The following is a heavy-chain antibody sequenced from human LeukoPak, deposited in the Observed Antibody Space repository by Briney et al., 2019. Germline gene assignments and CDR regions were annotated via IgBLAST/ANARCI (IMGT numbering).Heavy chain of an antibody. D-gene: IGHD6-6*01. Sequence: QTGGSLRLSCAASGFTYSSYVMSWVRPAPGKGLEWVSAIRGSGGKTYYADSVKGRFTITRDNSKNTLYLQMNSLRADDTAVYFCANWKARPDYFYAVDVWGQGTTVTVS. CDR1: GFTYSSYV. V-gene: IGHV3-23*01. CDR3: ANWKARPDYFYAVDV. J-gene: IGHJ6*02. CDR2: IRGSGGKT.